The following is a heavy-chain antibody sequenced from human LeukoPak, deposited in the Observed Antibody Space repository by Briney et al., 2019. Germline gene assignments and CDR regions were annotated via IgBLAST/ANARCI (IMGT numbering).Heavy chain of an antibody. Sequence: GGSLRLSCAASGFTFSSYAMSWVRQAPGKGLEWVANIKQDGSEKYYVDSVKGRFTISRDNAKNSLYLQMNSLRAEDTAVYYCARDRSAYYYDSSGSGGDYWGQGTLVTVSS. CDR3: ARDRSAYYYDSSGSGGDY. CDR2: IKQDGSEK. J-gene: IGHJ4*02. V-gene: IGHV3-7*01. D-gene: IGHD3-22*01. CDR1: GFTFSSYA.